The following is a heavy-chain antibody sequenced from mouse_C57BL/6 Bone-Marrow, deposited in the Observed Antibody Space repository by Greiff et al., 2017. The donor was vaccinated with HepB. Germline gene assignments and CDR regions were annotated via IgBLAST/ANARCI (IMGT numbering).Heavy chain of an antibody. CDR2: IYPRSGNT. V-gene: IGHV1-81*01. D-gene: IGHD1-1*01. CDR3: ARPLYGSSSYFDV. J-gene: IGHJ1*03. CDR1: GYTFTSYG. Sequence: QVQLQQSGAELARPGASVKLSCKASGYTFTSYGISWVKQRTGQGLEWIGEIYPRSGNTYYNEKFKGKATLTADQSSSTAYMERRSLTSEDSAVYCCARPLYGSSSYFDVWGTGTTVTVSS.